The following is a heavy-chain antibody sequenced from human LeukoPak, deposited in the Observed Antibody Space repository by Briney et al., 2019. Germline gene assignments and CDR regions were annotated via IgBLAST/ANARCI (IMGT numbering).Heavy chain of an antibody. CDR3: ARVRGGN. CDR2: IEQDGSEE. Sequence: PGGSLRLSCVASGFTFGKYWMAWVRQAPGKGLEWLANIEQDGSEEYYLDSVRGRFTVSRDNAKNTLYLQMNSLRAEDTAVYFCARVRGGNWGQGTLVTVSS. V-gene: IGHV3-7*01. CDR1: GFTFGKYW. J-gene: IGHJ4*02. D-gene: IGHD3-16*01.